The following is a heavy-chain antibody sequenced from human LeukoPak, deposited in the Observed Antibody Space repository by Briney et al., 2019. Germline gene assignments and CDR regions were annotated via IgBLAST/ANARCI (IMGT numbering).Heavy chain of an antibody. CDR1: GFTFSDYY. J-gene: IGHJ4*02. Sequence: GGSLRLSCAASGFTFSDYYMSWICQAPGKGLEWVSYISSSGSTIYYADSVKGRFTISRDNAKNSLYLQMNSLRAEDTAVYYCHVPSSGYQQGVDYWGQGTLVTVSS. CDR2: ISSSGSTI. D-gene: IGHD3-22*01. V-gene: IGHV3-11*01. CDR3: HVPSSGYQQGVDY.